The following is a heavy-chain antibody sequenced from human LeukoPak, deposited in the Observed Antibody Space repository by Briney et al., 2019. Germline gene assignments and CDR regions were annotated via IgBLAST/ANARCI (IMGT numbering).Heavy chain of an antibody. CDR3: ASGDGYNFSAY. J-gene: IGHJ4*02. CDR2: ISAYNGNT. CDR1: GYTFTSYD. Sequence: GASVKVSCKASGYTFTSYDINWVRQATGQGLEWMGWISAYNGNTNYAQKLQGRVTMTTDTSTSTAYMELRSLRSDDTAVYYCASGDGYNFSAYWGQGTLVTVSS. V-gene: IGHV1-18*01. D-gene: IGHD5-24*01.